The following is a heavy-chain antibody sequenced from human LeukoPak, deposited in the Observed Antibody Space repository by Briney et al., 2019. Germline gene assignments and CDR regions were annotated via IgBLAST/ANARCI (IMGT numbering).Heavy chain of an antibody. D-gene: IGHD3-22*01. CDR1: GYSFTNYW. CDR2: IFPGDSDS. J-gene: IGHJ4*02. V-gene: IGHV5-51*01. CDR3: ARLLWYYDSSGYSPQYFDY. Sequence: PGESLKISCKGSGYSFTNYWIGWVRQMPGKGLEWMGIIFPGDSDSRYSPSFQGQVTISADKSISTAYLQWSSLKASDTAMYYCARLLWYYDSSGYSPQYFDYWGQGTLVTVSS.